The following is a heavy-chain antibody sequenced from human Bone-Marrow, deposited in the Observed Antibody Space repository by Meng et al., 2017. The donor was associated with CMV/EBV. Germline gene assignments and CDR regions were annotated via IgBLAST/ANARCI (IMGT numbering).Heavy chain of an antibody. V-gene: IGHV3-20*04. CDR3: ARERNYDFWSGLYYYYYGMDV. D-gene: IGHD3-3*01. CDR1: GFTFDDYG. J-gene: IGHJ6*02. CDR2: INWNGGST. Sequence: GESLKISCAASGFTFDDYGMSWVRQAPGKGLEWVSGINWNGGSTGYADSVKGRFTISRDNSKNTLYLQMNSLRAEDTAVYYCARERNYDFWSGLYYYYYGMDVWGRGTTVTVSS.